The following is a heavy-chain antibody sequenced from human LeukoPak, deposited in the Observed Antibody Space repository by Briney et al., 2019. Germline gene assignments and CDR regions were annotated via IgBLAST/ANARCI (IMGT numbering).Heavy chain of an antibody. J-gene: IGHJ4*02. Sequence: PGGSLRLSCAASGFTFSSYSMNWVRQAPGKGLECVSYISSSSSTIYYADSVKGRFTISRDNAQNSVYLQMNSLRDEDTAVYYCARGGSGSGWSPYWGQGTLVTVSS. CDR3: ARGGSGSGWSPY. D-gene: IGHD6-19*01. V-gene: IGHV3-48*02. CDR1: GFTFSSYS. CDR2: ISSSSSTI.